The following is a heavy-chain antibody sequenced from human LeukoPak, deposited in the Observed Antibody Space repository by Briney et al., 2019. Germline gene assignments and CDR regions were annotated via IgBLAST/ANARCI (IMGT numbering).Heavy chain of an antibody. CDR1: GFTFSSYW. CDR3: AKVGAWELQRVFEN. Sequence: GGSLRLSCEVSGFTFSSYWMTWARHMPGKGLEWVANINRDGSEQHYVESVKGRFTISRDNGRNSLYLQMDSLRVDDTAVYYCAKVGAWELQRVFENWGQGTLVTVSS. J-gene: IGHJ4*02. CDR2: INRDGSEQ. D-gene: IGHD1-26*01. V-gene: IGHV3-7*01.